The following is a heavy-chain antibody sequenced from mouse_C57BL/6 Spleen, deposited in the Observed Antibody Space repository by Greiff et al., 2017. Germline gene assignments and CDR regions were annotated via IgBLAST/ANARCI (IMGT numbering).Heavy chain of an antibody. J-gene: IGHJ4*01. V-gene: IGHV1-77*01. D-gene: IGHD2-4*01. Sequence: VQLQQSGAELVKPGASVKISCKASGYTFTDYYINWVKQRPGQGLEWIGKIGPGSGSTYYNEKFKGKATLTADKSSSTAYKQLSSLTSEDSAVDFCARKSVYYEYDDDAMDYWGQGTSVTVSS. CDR3: ARKSVYYEYDDDAMDY. CDR2: IGPGSGST. CDR1: GYTFTDYY.